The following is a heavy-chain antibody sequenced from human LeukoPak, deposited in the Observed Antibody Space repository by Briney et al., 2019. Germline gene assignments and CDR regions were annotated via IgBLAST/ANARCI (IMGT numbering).Heavy chain of an antibody. CDR2: INHSGST. V-gene: IGHV4-34*01. D-gene: IGHD3-16*02. J-gene: IGHJ5*02. CDR3: AGILYDYVWGSYRPNWFDP. Sequence: SETLSLTCAVYGGSFSGYYWSWIRQPPGKGLEWIGEINHSGSTNYNPSLKSRVTISVDTSKNQFSLKLSSVTAADTAVYYCAGILYDYVWGSYRPNWFDPLGPGNPGHRLL. CDR1: GGSFSGYY.